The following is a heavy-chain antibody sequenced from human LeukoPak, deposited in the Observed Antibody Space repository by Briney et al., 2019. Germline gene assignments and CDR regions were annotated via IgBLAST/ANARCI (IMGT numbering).Heavy chain of an antibody. CDR2: ISAYDGNT. CDR1: GYTFTSYG. J-gene: IGHJ4*02. Sequence: ASVKVSCKASGYTFTSYGFSWVRQAPGQGPEWMGWISAYDGNTNSAQKFQGRVTMTTETSTTTAYMELRSLRSDDTAVYYCPRDGYASGKGYFDYWGQGTLVTASS. V-gene: IGHV1-18*01. CDR3: PRDGYASGKGYFDY. D-gene: IGHD2-8*01.